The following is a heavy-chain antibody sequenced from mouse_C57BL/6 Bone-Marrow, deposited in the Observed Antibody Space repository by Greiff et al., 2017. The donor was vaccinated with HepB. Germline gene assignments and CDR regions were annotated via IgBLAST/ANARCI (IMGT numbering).Heavy chain of an antibody. V-gene: IGHV1-63*01. CDR3: GRVGYGAMDD. Sequence: QVQLQQSGAELVRPGTSVKMSCKASGYTFTNYWIGWAKQRPGHGLEWIGDIYPGGGYTNYNEKFKGKATLTADKSSSTAYMQFSSLTSEDSAIDDGGRVGYGAMDDWGQGTSVTVSS. J-gene: IGHJ4*01. CDR2: IYPGGGYT. D-gene: IGHD1-1*02. CDR1: GYTFTNYW.